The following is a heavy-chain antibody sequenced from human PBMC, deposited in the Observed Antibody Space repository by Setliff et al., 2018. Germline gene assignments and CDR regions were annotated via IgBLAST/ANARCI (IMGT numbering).Heavy chain of an antibody. CDR2: IRGTSSHI. CDR3: ARDGTHSGYLTPRYYYYMDV. D-gene: IGHD3-22*01. J-gene: IGHJ6*03. Sequence: PGGSLRLSCVGSGFSFSDYAMNWVRQAPGKVLEWVSFIRGTSSHIYYAASVKGRFTISRDNSRNALYLQVRSLRIDDTAVYYCARDGTHSGYLTPRYYYYMDVWGKGTTVTVSS. V-gene: IGHV3-21*06. CDR1: GFSFSDYA.